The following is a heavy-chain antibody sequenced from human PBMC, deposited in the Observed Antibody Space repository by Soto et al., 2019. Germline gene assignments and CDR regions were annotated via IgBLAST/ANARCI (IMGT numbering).Heavy chain of an antibody. V-gene: IGHV3-48*02. Sequence: PRGSLRLSCAPSGFTFSSYSMNWVRQAPGKGLEWVSYISSSSSTIYYADSMKGRFTISRDNAKNSLYLQMNSLRDEDTAVYYCARVQWELEGWYFDLWGRGTLVTVSS. CDR2: ISSSSSTI. CDR1: GFTFSSYS. D-gene: IGHD1-26*01. J-gene: IGHJ2*01. CDR3: ARVQWELEGWYFDL.